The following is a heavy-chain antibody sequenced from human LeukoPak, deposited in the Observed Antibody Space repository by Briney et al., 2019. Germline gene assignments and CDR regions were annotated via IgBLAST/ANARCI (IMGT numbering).Heavy chain of an antibody. Sequence: PSDTPSLTCTVSGVSITNYYWAWIRQPAGKGLEWIGRMYISGSTNYNPSLKSRVSISIDKTKNQFSLKLRSVTAADTAIYYCARDYLVGAPLDSWGQGTLVTVSS. CDR1: GVSITNYY. J-gene: IGHJ4*02. CDR3: ARDYLVGAPLDS. CDR2: MYISGST. D-gene: IGHD1-26*01. V-gene: IGHV4-4*07.